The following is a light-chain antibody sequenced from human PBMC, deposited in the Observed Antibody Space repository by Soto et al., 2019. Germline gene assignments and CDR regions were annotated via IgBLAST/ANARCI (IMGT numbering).Light chain of an antibody. CDR2: DAS. V-gene: IGKV1-5*01. J-gene: IGKJ1*01. Sequence: DIQMTQSPSTLSASVGDRVAITCRASQDISKWLAWYQQKPGKPPKLLIYDASGLDSGVPSRFSGSGYGTEFTLTISSLQPEDFATYYCQQSYSTLTWTFGQGTKVDIK. CDR3: QQSYSTLTWT. CDR1: QDISKW.